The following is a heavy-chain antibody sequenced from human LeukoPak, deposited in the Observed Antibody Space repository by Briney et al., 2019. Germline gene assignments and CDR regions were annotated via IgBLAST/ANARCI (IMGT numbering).Heavy chain of an antibody. Sequence: GGSLRLSCAASGFAFNGYGMNWVRQAPGKGLEWVSYISSTSSTIHYSDSVKGRFTISRDNAKNSLYLQMNSLRAEDTAVYYCARDGASYSNYEGNFDYWAREPWSPSPQ. V-gene: IGHV3-48*01. D-gene: IGHD4-11*01. CDR2: ISSTSSTI. CDR3: ARDGASYSNYEGNFDY. J-gene: IGHJ4*02. CDR1: GFAFNGYG.